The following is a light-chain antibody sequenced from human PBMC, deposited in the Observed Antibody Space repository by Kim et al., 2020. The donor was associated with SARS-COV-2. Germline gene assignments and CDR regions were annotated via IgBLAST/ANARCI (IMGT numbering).Light chain of an antibody. V-gene: IGLV3-19*01. Sequence: SSELTQDPAVSVALGQTVRITCQGDSLRSYYATWYQKKPRQAPLLVIFGRNNRPSGIPDRFSGSTPGNTASLTISGAQAEDEADFYCQSRDSGGNVVFGGGTQLTVL. CDR1: SLRSYY. J-gene: IGLJ2*01. CDR2: GRN. CDR3: QSRDSGGNVV.